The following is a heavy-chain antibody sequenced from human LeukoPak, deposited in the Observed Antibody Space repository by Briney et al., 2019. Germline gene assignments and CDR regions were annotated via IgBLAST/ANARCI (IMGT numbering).Heavy chain of an antibody. J-gene: IGHJ5*02. D-gene: IGHD6-13*01. CDR3: ARHLAAAAFNWFDP. CDR1: GYSFTSYW. CDR2: IDPSDSYT. Sequence: GESLKISCKGSGYSFTSYWIGWVRQMPGKGLGWMGRIDPSDSYTNYSPSFQGHVTISADKSISTAYLQWSSLKASDTAMYYCARHLAAAAFNWFDPWGQGTLVTVSS. V-gene: IGHV5-10-1*01.